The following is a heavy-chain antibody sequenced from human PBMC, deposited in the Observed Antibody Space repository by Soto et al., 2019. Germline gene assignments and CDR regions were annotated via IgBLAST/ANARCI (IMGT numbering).Heavy chain of an antibody. Sequence: LALTCSVSDDSITGGVYYWSWIRQHPAKGLEWIGSIYYRGSTYYNPSLRSRGTISLDPSQARLSLRLTSLTAADTATYYCARGGSGTYHVWGQGTLVTVSS. CDR3: ARGGSGTYHV. CDR2: IYYRGST. V-gene: IGHV4-31*02. J-gene: IGHJ4*02. CDR1: DDSITGGVYY. D-gene: IGHD3-10*01.